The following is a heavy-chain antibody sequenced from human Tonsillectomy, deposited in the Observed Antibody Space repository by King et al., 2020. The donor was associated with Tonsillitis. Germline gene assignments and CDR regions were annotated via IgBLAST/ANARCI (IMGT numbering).Heavy chain of an antibody. J-gene: IGHJ4*02. D-gene: IGHD3-22*01. CDR3: EKEPDPLRYESSGYLIYY. CDR1: GFAFSDYG. V-gene: IGHV3-30*02. Sequence: VQLVESGGGVVQPGGSLRLSCAASGFAFSDYGMHWVRQTPGKGLEWVAFIRYDGNNKYYPDSVKGRFTISRDNSKKTLYLQMNSLRVEDTAVYYCEKEPDPLRYESSGYLIYYWGEGILVTVSS. CDR2: IRYDGNNK.